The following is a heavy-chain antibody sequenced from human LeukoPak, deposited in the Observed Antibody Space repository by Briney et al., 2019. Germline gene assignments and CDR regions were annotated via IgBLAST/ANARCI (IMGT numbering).Heavy chain of an antibody. J-gene: IGHJ4*02. V-gene: IGHV4-59*08. CDR1: GGSISSYY. D-gene: IGHD3-22*01. CDR2: IYYSGST. Sequence: SETLSLTCTVSGGSISSYYWSWIRQPPGKGLEWIGYIYYSGSTNYNPSLKSRVTISVDTSKNQFSLKLSSVTAADTAVYYCARLRTYYYDSSGYWTSYYFDYWGQGTLVTVSS. CDR3: ARLRTYYYDSSGYWTSYYFDY.